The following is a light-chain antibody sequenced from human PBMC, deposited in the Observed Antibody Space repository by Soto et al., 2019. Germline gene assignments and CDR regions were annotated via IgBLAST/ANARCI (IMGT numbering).Light chain of an antibody. CDR1: SSDVGGYNY. Sequence: QSLLSPAASVSGSPGQSISISGTATSSDVGGYNYVSWYQQHPGKAPKLMIYEVSNRPSGVSNRFSGSKSGNTASLTISGLQAEDEADYYCSSYTSSSTYVFGTGTKVTV. CDR2: EVS. J-gene: IGLJ1*01. CDR3: SSYTSSSTYV. V-gene: IGLV2-14*01.